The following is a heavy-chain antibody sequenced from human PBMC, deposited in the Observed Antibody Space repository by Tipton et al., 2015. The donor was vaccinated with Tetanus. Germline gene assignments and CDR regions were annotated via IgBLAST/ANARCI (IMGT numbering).Heavy chain of an antibody. CDR3: AATPGYCSSTSCYNNYYYYGMDV. V-gene: IGHV4-39*07. CDR1: GGSISSSSYY. D-gene: IGHD2-2*02. Sequence: TLSLTCTVSGGSISSSSYYWGWIRQPPGKGLEWIGSIYYSGSTYYNPSLKSRVTISVDTSKNQFSLKLSSVTAADTAVYYCAATPGYCSSTSCYNNYYYYGMDVWGQGTTVTVSS. J-gene: IGHJ6*02. CDR2: IYYSGST.